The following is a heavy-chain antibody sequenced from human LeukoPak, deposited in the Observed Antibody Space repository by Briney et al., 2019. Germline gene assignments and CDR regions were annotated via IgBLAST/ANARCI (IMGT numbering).Heavy chain of an antibody. CDR2: IYYSGST. V-gene: IGHV4-39*07. D-gene: IGHD7-27*01. Sequence: SETLSLTCTVSGGSISSSSYYWGWIRQPPGKGLEWIGSIYYSGSTYYNPSLKSRVTMSVDTSKNQFSLKLRSVTAADTAVYYCARGHNWGSPTRNFYYLDVWGKGTTVTVSS. CDR3: ARGHNWGSPTRNFYYLDV. J-gene: IGHJ6*03. CDR1: GGSISSSSYY.